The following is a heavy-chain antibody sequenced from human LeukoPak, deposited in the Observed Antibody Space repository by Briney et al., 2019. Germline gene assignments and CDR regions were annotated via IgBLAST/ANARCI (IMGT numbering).Heavy chain of an antibody. CDR1: GETFSNYA. CDR3: ARERALEAFDI. J-gene: IGHJ3*02. V-gene: IGHV1-69*05. CDR2: IIPIFGTA. Sequence: ASVKVSCKTSGETFSNYAISWVRQAPGQGLEWMGGIIPIFGTANYAQKLQGRVTMTTDESTNTAYMELSSLRSEDTAVYYCARERALEAFDIWGQGTMVTVSS.